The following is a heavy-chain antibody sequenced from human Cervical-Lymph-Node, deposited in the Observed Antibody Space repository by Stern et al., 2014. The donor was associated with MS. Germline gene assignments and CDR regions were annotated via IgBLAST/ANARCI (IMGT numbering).Heavy chain of an antibody. CDR1: GGSITNRDY. V-gene: IGHV4-39*02. Sequence: QLQLQESGPGLVKPSETLSLTCTVSGGSITNRDYWGWIRQSPGKGLEWIGSVYYSGITYYRPSLKRRGNISIDTSRNQFFLRLTSVTATDTAVYFCARGVTAVTNYVPNWCFDLWGRGTLVTVSS. D-gene: IGHD4-11*01. CDR2: VYYSGIT. J-gene: IGHJ2*01. CDR3: ARGVTAVTNYVPNWCFDL.